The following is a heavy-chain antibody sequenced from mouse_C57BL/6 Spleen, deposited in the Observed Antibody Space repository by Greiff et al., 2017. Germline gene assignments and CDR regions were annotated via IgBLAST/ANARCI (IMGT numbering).Heavy chain of an antibody. CDR3: ARGGIYYGSSRYFDV. CDR1: GYTFTDYY. J-gene: IGHJ1*03. Sequence: VQLQQSGPELVKPGASVKISCKASGYTFTDYYMNWVKQSHGKSLEWIGDINPNNGGTSYNQKFKGKATLTVDKSSSTAYMELRSLTSEDSAVYYCARGGIYYGSSRYFDVWGTGTTLTVSS. CDR2: INPNNGGT. V-gene: IGHV1-26*01. D-gene: IGHD1-1*01.